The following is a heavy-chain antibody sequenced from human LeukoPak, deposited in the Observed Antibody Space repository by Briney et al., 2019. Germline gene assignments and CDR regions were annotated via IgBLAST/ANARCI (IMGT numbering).Heavy chain of an antibody. D-gene: IGHD5/OR15-5a*01. Sequence: GASLRLSCAASGFIFSDYYMSWIRKAPGKGLEWISYISSSSYTNYVDSVKGRFTISRDNAKNSLYLQMNSLRAEDTAVYYCARAVSVSSYYFDCWGQGTLVTVSS. J-gene: IGHJ4*02. CDR2: ISSSSYT. CDR3: ARAVSVSSYYFDC. V-gene: IGHV3-11*05. CDR1: GFIFSDYY.